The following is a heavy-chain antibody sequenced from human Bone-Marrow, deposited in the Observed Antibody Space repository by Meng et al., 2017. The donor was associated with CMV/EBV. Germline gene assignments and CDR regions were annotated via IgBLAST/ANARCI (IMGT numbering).Heavy chain of an antibody. V-gene: IGHV3-49*04. J-gene: IGHJ2*01. D-gene: IGHD7-27*01. CDR1: GFTFGDYA. CDR3: TASWGKIRYFDL. Sequence: GESLKISCTASGFTFGDYAMSWVRQAPGKGLEWVGFIRSKAYGGTTEYAASVKGRFTISRDDSKSIAYLQMNSLKTEDTAVYYWTASWGKIRYFDLWGRGTLVTVSS. CDR2: IRSKAYGGTT.